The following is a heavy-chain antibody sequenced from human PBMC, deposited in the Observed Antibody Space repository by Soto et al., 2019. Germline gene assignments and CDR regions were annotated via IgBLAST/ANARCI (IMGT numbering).Heavy chain of an antibody. CDR1: GGSLSGYY. Sequence: QVQLQQWGAGLLKPSETLSLTCAVYGGSLSGYYGNWIRQSPGKGLEWIGEINHSGRTNYNPSLNSGATLSIDTSRNQFSLKLGSVTAADTAVYYCARTRNLDVWGQGTTVIVSS. CDR3: ARTRNLDV. V-gene: IGHV4-34*01. D-gene: IGHD1-1*01. CDR2: INHSGRT. J-gene: IGHJ6*02.